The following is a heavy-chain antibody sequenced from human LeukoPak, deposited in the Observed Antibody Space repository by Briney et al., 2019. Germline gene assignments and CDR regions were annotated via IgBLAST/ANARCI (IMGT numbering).Heavy chain of an antibody. J-gene: IGHJ4*02. CDR3: AKTPPSYGR. D-gene: IGHD1-14*01. CDR1: GFTFDDYA. Sequence: GGSLRLSCAVSGFTFDDYAMHWVRQAPGKGLEWVSLISGDGATTYYADSVKGRFTISRGNSKNSLYLQMNSLRTEDTALYYCAKTPPSYGRWGQGTLVTVSS. CDR2: ISGDGATT. V-gene: IGHV3-43*02.